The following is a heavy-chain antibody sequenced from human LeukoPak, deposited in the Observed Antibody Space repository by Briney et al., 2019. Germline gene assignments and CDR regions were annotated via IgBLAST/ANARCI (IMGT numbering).Heavy chain of an antibody. V-gene: IGHV3-23*01. CDR1: GFTFSSYA. J-gene: IGHJ4*02. CDR3: AKDPDIVGATTPDY. CDR2: ISGSGGST. Sequence: GGSLRLSCAASGFTFSSYAMSWVRQAPGKGLEWVSAISGSGGSTYYADSVKGRFTISRDNSKNTLYLQMNSLRAEDTAVYYCAKDPDIVGATTPDYWGQGTLATVSS. D-gene: IGHD1-26*01.